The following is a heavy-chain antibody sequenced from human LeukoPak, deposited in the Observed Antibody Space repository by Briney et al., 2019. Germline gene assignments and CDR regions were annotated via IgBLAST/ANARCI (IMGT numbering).Heavy chain of an antibody. V-gene: IGHV5-51*01. CDR2: IYPGDSDT. CDR1: GYSFTRCW. Sequence: GESLKISCKGSGYSFTRCWIGWVRQMPGKGLEWMGIIYPGDSDTRYSPSFQGQVTISADKSISTAYLQWSSLKASDTAMYYCARHPIAVAGTDYYYYMDVWGKGTTVTVSS. J-gene: IGHJ6*03. CDR3: ARHPIAVAGTDYYYYMDV. D-gene: IGHD6-19*01.